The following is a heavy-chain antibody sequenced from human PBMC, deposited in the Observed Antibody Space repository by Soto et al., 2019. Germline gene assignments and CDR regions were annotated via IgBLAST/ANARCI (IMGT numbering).Heavy chain of an antibody. Sequence: QVQLVQSGAEAKKPGASVKVSCKASEYTFTAYYLHWVRQAPGQGLEWMGWINPNSGGTNYAQKFQGRVTMTRDTSISTAYMELSRLTSDDTAVHYCARDRDPLYSSDRYVGAYWGQGTLVTVSS. D-gene: IGHD6-19*01. CDR3: ARDRDPLYSSDRYVGAY. J-gene: IGHJ4*02. CDR1: EYTFTAYY. CDR2: INPNSGGT. V-gene: IGHV1-2*02.